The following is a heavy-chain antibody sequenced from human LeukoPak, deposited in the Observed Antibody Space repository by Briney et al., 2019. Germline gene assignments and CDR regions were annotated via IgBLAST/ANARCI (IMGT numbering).Heavy chain of an antibody. V-gene: IGHV1-18*01. J-gene: IGHJ6*02. CDR2: INAYNGNT. Sequence: ASVKVSCKASGYTFTSYGISWVRQAPGQGLEWMGWINAYNGNTNYAQKLQGRVTMTTDTSTSTAYMELRSLRSDDTAVYYCARDKETYYDFWSGYYPTGDYYYYYGMDVWGQGTTVTVS. D-gene: IGHD3-3*01. CDR3: ARDKETYYDFWSGYYPTGDYYYYYGMDV. CDR1: GYTFTSYG.